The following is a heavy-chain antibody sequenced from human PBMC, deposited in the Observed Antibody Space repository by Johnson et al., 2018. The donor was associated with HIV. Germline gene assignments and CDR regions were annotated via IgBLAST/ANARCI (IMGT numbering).Heavy chain of an antibody. V-gene: IGHV3-66*01. Sequence: VQLVESGGGLVQPGGSLRLSCAASGLTISDNYMSWVRQAPGKGLEWVAVLYSGGDIYYAASVKGSLLIPRDNSKSTLSLQLNSLRAEDTGIYYCARGGGAYCGGDCLRTFDIWGQGTMVTVSP. J-gene: IGHJ3*02. CDR3: ARGGGAYCGGDCLRTFDI. CDR2: LYSGGDI. D-gene: IGHD2-21*02. CDR1: GLTISDNY.